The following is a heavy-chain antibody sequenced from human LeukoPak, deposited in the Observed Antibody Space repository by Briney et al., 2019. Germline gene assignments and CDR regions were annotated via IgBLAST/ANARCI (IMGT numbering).Heavy chain of an antibody. J-gene: IGHJ4*02. CDR3: ARELEMATKTTQTGSGADY. D-gene: IGHD5-24*01. CDR1: GYTFTSYT. CDR2: IIPILGIA. Sequence: GASVKVSCKASGYTFTSYTMNWVRQAPGQGLEWMGRIIPILGIAKYAQKFQGRVTITADKSTSTAYMELSSLRSEDTAVYYCARELEMATKTTQTGSGADYWGQGTLVTVSS. V-gene: IGHV1-69*04.